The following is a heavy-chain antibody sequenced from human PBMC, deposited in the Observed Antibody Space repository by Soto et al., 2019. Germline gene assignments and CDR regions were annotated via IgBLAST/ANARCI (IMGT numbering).Heavy chain of an antibody. Sequence: EVQLMESGGGLVKPGGSLRLSCAASEISFSRGWMSWVRQAPRKGLEWVGRIRSSSEGGPTDYAAPVNGRFTISRDDSKNTVYLQMNSLKSEDTGEYYCTADTPDFRSGPFDYWGQGTLVTVSS. V-gene: IGHV3-15*01. D-gene: IGHD3-3*01. CDR1: EISFSRGW. CDR2: IRSSSEGGPT. J-gene: IGHJ4*02. CDR3: TADTPDFRSGPFDY.